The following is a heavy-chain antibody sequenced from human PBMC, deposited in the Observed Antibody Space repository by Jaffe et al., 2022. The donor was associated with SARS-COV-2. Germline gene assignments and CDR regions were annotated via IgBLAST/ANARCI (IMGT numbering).Heavy chain of an antibody. D-gene: IGHD4-17*01. CDR3: ARLYGDYVIVAFDI. CDR2: IYYSGST. CDR1: GGSISSSSYY. J-gene: IGHJ3*02. Sequence: QLQLQESGPGLVKPSETLSLTCTVSGGSISSSSYYWGWIRQPPGKGLEWIGSIYYSGSTYYNPSLKSRVTISVDTSKNQFSLKLSSVTAADTAVYYCARLYGDYVIVAFDIWGQGTMVTVSS. V-gene: IGHV4-39*01.